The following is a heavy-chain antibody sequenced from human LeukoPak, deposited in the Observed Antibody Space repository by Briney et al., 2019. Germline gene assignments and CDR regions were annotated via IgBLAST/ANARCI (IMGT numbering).Heavy chain of an antibody. D-gene: IGHD3-10*01. CDR2: IYYSGST. J-gene: IGHJ4*02. Sequence: ETLSLTCTVFGGSISSSSYYWGWIRQPPGKGLEWIGSIYYSGSTYYNPSLKSRVTISVDTSKNQFSLKLSSVTAADTAVYYCARERRGVIIYWGQGTLVTVSS. V-gene: IGHV4-39*07. CDR1: GGSISSSSYY. CDR3: ARERRGVIIY.